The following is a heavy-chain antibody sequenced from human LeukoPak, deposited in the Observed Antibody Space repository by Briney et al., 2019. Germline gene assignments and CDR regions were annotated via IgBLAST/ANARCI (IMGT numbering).Heavy chain of an antibody. D-gene: IGHD3-3*02. Sequence: ASVKVSCKASGGTFSSYAISWVRQAPGQGLEWMGGIIPIFGTANYAQKFQGRVTITADESTSTAYMELSSLRSEDTAVYYCARDLIFGVADGDYWGQGTLVTVSS. CDR1: GGTFSSYA. CDR3: ARDLIFGVADGDY. J-gene: IGHJ4*02. V-gene: IGHV1-69*13. CDR2: IIPIFGTA.